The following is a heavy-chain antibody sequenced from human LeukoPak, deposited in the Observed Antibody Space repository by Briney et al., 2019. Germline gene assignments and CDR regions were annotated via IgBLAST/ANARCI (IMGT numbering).Heavy chain of an antibody. J-gene: IGHJ6*02. CDR3: AREGYYYGMDV. V-gene: IGHV3-21*01. CDR1: GFTFSSYS. CDR2: ISSSSSYI. Sequence: PGGSLRLSCAAPGFTFSSYSMNWVRPAPRKGLEWVSSISSSSSYIYYADSAKGRFTISRDNAKNSLYLQMSSLRAEDTAVYYCAREGYYYGMDVWGQGTTVTVSS.